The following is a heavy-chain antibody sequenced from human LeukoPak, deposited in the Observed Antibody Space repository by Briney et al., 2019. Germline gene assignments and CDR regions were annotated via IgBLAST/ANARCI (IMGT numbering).Heavy chain of an antibody. CDR2: ISGSGGST. CDR3: AKDVVRVSPYYFDY. V-gene: IGHV3-23*01. Sequence: GGSLRLSCAASGVTFSTYAMSWVRQAPGKGLEWVSAISGSGGSTYYADSVKGRFTISRDNSKNTLYLQMNSLRAEDTAVYYCAKDVVRVSPYYFDYWGQGTLVTVSS. CDR1: GVTFSTYA. J-gene: IGHJ4*02. D-gene: IGHD2-15*01.